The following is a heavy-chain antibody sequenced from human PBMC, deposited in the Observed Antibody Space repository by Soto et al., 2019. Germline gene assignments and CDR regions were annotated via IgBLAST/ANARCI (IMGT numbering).Heavy chain of an antibody. D-gene: IGHD2-21*02. CDR2: INAGNGNT. CDR1: GYTFTSYA. V-gene: IGHV1-3*01. Sequence: QVQLVQSGAEVKKPGASVKVSCKASGYTFTSYAMHWVRQAPGQRRAWMGWINAGNGNTKYTQKFQGRVSITRDTSASPAYLELGSLRSEDTAVYDCARDPGGNSAGWFDPGGQGTLVTVSS. J-gene: IGHJ5*02. CDR3: ARDPGGNSAGWFDP.